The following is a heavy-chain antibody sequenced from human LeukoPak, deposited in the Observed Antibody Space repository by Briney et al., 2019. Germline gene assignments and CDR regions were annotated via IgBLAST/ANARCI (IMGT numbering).Heavy chain of an antibody. CDR1: GGTFSSYA. CDR2: ISAYNGNT. D-gene: IGHD3-9*01. CDR3: ARDPGSTYYDILTGYPKYYFDY. J-gene: IGHJ4*02. V-gene: IGHV1-18*01. Sequence: GASVKVSCKASGGTFSSYAISWVRQAPGQGLEWMGWISAYNGNTNYAQKLQGRVTMTTDTSTSTAYMELRSLRSDDTAVYYCARDPGSTYYDILTGYPKYYFDYWGQGTLVTVSS.